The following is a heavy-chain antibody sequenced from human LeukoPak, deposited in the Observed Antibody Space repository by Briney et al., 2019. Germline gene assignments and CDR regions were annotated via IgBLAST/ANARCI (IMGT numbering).Heavy chain of an antibody. J-gene: IGHJ4*02. CDR1: EFTFSRYS. D-gene: IGHD3-10*01. V-gene: IGHV3-23*01. CDR2: ISGSGGST. Sequence: PGGSLRLSCAASEFTFSRYSMNWVRQAPGKGLEWVSAISGSGGSTYYADSVKGRFTISRDNSKNTLYLQMNSLRAEDTAVYYCAKDTHYGSGSYFDYWGQGTLVTVSS. CDR3: AKDTHYGSGSYFDY.